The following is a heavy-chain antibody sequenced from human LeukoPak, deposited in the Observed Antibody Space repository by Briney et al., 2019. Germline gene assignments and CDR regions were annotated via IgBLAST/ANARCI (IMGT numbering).Heavy chain of an antibody. CDR1: GGTFSSYA. D-gene: IGHD1-14*01. CDR2: IIPIFGTA. CDR3: AREGIAGNWFDP. V-gene: IGHV1-69*13. J-gene: IGHJ5*02. Sequence: EASVKVSCKASGGTFSSYAISWVRQAPGQGLEWMGGIIPIFGTANYAQKFQGRVTITADESTSTAYMELSSLRSEDTAVYYCAREGIAGNWFDPWGQGTLVTVSS.